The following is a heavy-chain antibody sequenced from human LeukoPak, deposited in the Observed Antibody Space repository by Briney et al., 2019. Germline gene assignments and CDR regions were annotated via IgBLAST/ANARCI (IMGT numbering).Heavy chain of an antibody. CDR1: GGPISSGSYY. CDR3: ARDLGQWLGDSYYYYMDV. CDR2: IYTSGST. J-gene: IGHJ6*03. Sequence: SQTLSLTCTVSGGPISSGSYYWSWIRQPAGKGLEWIGRIYTSGSTTYNPSLKSRVTISIDTSKNQLSLKVSSVTAVDTAVYFCARDLGQWLGDSYYYYMDVWGKGTTVTISS. V-gene: IGHV4-61*02. D-gene: IGHD6-19*01.